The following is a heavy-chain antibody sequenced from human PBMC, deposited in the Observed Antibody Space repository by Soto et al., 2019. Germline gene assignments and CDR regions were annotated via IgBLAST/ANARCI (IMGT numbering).Heavy chain of an antibody. V-gene: IGHV3-23*01. CDR1: GFTFSSYA. Sequence: PGGSLRLSCAASGFTFSSYAMSWVRQAPGKGLEWVSAISGSGGSTYYADSVKGRFTISRDNSKNTLYLQMNSLRAEDTAVYYCAKVSVWSIAAAGYYFDYRGQGTLVTVSS. J-gene: IGHJ4*02. CDR2: ISGSGGST. D-gene: IGHD6-13*01. CDR3: AKVSVWSIAAAGYYFDY.